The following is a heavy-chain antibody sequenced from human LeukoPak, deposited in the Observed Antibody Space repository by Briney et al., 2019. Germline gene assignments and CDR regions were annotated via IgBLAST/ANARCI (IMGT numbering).Heavy chain of an antibody. V-gene: IGHV3-30-3*01. D-gene: IGHD6-19*01. Sequence: PGGSLRLSCAASGFTFSSYAMHWVRQAPGKGLEWVAVISYDGSNKYYADSVKGRFTISRDNSKNTLYLQMNSLRAEDTAVYYCARDRCSSSGWMGFCYYYYGMDVWGQGTTVTVSS. CDR3: ARDRCSSSGWMGFCYYYYGMDV. CDR2: ISYDGSNK. CDR1: GFTFSSYA. J-gene: IGHJ6*02.